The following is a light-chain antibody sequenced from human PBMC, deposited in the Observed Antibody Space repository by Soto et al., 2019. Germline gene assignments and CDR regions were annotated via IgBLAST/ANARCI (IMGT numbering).Light chain of an antibody. CDR2: DVS. CDR1: SSDVGGYKY. Sequence: QSALTQPASLSGSPGQSITISCTGTSSDVGGYKYVSWYQQHPGKAPKFMIYDVSIRPSGVSNRFSGSKSGNTASLTISGLQAEDEADYYCCSYTSSSRYVFGTGTKVTVL. J-gene: IGLJ1*01. V-gene: IGLV2-14*01. CDR3: CSYTSSSRYV.